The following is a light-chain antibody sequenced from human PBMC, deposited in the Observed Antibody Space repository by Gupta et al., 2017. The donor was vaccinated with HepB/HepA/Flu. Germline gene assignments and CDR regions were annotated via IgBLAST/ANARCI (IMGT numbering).Light chain of an antibody. Sequence: QSVLTPPPSASGTPGQRVTIPCSGSSSNIGSNYVYWYQQFPGTAPKLLIYRNNQRPSGVPDRVSGSKSGTSASLAISGLRSDDEADYYCATWDDSLSGYVFGNGTNVTVL. CDR3: ATWDDSLSGYV. V-gene: IGLV1-47*01. CDR1: SSNIGSNY. CDR2: RNN. J-gene: IGLJ1*01.